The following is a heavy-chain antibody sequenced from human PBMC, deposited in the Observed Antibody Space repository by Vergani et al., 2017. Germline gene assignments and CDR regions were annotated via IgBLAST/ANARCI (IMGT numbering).Heavy chain of an antibody. CDR1: GYTFTGYY. V-gene: IGHV1-2*02. CDR2: INPNSGGT. CDR3: ARLATVVVPSARPLDR. J-gene: IGHJ4*02. Sequence: QVQLVQSGAEVKKPGASVKVSCKASGYTFTGYYMHWVRQAPGQGLEGMGWINPNSGGTNYAQKFQGRVTMGTDTSISTGYMDLSSLRSDDTAVYYCARLATVVVPSARPLDRWGQGTLITVSS. D-gene: IGHD2-15*01.